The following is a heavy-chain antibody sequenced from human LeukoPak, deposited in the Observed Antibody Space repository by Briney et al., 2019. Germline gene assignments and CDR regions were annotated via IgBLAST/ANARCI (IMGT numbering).Heavy chain of an antibody. CDR1: GFTFRSYA. CDR3: AKEFALSSGSVPYIWFDP. Sequence: GGSLRLSCAASGFTFRSYAMNWVRQAPGKGLEWVSTITSGGDSTYYADSMRGRFTISRDNSENTLYLQMNSLRAEDTAVYYCAKEFALSSGSVPYIWFDPWGQGTLVTVSS. V-gene: IGHV3-23*01. D-gene: IGHD3-22*01. CDR2: ITSGGDST. J-gene: IGHJ5*02.